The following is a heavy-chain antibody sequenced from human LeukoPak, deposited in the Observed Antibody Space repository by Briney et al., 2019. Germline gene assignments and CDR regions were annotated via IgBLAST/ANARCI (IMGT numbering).Heavy chain of an antibody. CDR2: ISSRSTYI. V-gene: IGHV3-21*01. CDR1: GFTFSSYS. CDR3: AARDSYGSGSYPIDY. Sequence: PGGSLRLSCAASGFTFSSYSMNWVRQAPGKGLEWVSSISSRSTYIYYADSLKGRFTISRDNAKNSLYLQMNSLRAEDTAVYYCAARDSYGSGSYPIDYWGRGTLVTVSS. J-gene: IGHJ4*02. D-gene: IGHD3-10*01.